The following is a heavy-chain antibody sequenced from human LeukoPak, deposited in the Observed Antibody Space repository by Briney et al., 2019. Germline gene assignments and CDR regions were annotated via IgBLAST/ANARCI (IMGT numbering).Heavy chain of an antibody. D-gene: IGHD3-22*01. CDR3: ASDHYDSSGYQHGGAFDI. Sequence: GGSLRFSCAASGFTFSSYSMNWVRQAPGKGLEWVSSISSSSSYIYYADSVKGRFTISRDNAKNSPYLQMNSLRAEDTAVYYCASDHYDSSGYQHGGAFDIWGQGTMVTVCS. CDR2: ISSSSSYI. V-gene: IGHV3-21*01. J-gene: IGHJ3*02. CDR1: GFTFSSYS.